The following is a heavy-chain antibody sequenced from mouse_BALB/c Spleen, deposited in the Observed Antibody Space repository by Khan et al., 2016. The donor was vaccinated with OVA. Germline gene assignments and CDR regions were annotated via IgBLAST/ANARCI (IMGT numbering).Heavy chain of an antibody. D-gene: IGHD1-1*02. CDR1: GYTFTSYY. CDR2: INPSNGDT. J-gene: IGHJ3*01. Sequence: QVQLKQSGAELVKPGASVKLSCKASGYTFTSYYIYWVKQRPGQGLEWIEGINPSNGDTYFNETFESKATLTVDKSSSTAFMQVSSLTSEDSAVYYCTRSGWAAFAYWGQGTLVTVSA. V-gene: IGHV1S81*02. CDR3: TRSGWAAFAY.